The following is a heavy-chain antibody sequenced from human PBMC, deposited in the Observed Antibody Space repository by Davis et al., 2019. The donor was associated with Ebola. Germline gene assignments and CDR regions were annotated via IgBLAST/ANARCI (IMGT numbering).Heavy chain of an antibody. CDR1: GGSISSHY. J-gene: IGHJ4*02. CDR2: IFYSGST. CDR3: ARGSQWLGPDY. Sequence: SETLSLTCSVSGGSISSHYWSWLRQPPGKGLEWIAYIFYSGSTHYNPSLKSRATISVDTSRNQFSLRLSSVTAADTAVYYCARGSQWLGPDYWGQGTLVTVSS. V-gene: IGHV4-59*11. D-gene: IGHD6-19*01.